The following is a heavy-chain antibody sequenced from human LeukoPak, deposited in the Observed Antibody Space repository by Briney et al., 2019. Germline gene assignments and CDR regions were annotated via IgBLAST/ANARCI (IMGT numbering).Heavy chain of an antibody. Sequence: SETLSLTCTVSGGSISSYYWSWIRQPPGKGLEWIGYIYYSGSTNYNPSLKSRVTISVDTSKEHFSLRLSSVTAADTAVYYCARALLGFGAFDIWGQGTIVTVSS. CDR3: ARALLGFGAFDI. J-gene: IGHJ3*02. CDR1: GGSISSYY. V-gene: IGHV4-59*12. D-gene: IGHD3-10*01. CDR2: IYYSGST.